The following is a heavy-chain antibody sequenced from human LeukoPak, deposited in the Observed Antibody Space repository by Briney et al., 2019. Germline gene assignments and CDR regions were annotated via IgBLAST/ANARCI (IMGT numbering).Heavy chain of an antibody. CDR1: GGSISSYY. J-gene: IGHJ6*03. CDR3: ARGMTYYDFWGGYHTDYYYYYMDV. D-gene: IGHD3-3*01. CDR2: IYYSGST. Sequence: PSETLSLTCTVSGGSISSYYWSWIRQPPGKGLEWIGYIYYSGSTNYNPSLKSRVTISVDTSKNQFSLKLSSVTAADTAVYCCARGMTYYDFWGGYHTDYYYYYMDVWGKGTTVTVSS. V-gene: IGHV4-59*01.